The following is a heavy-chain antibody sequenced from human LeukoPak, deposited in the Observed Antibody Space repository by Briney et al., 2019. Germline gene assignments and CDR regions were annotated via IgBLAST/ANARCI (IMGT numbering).Heavy chain of an antibody. CDR2: ISSSGSTI. Sequence: GGSLRLSCAASGFTFSDYYMSWIRQAPGKGLEWVSYISSSGSTIYYADSVKGRFTISRDNAKNSLYLQMNSLRAEDTAVYYCAREGLLWFGAVYYYYMDVWGKGTTVTISS. D-gene: IGHD3-10*01. CDR3: AREGLLWFGAVYYYYMDV. V-gene: IGHV3-11*01. J-gene: IGHJ6*03. CDR1: GFTFSDYY.